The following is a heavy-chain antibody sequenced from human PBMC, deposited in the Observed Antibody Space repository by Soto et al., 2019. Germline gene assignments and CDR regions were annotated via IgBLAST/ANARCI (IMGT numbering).Heavy chain of an antibody. D-gene: IGHD1-20*01. V-gene: IGHV3-48*03. CDR1: GFTFSSYE. CDR2: ISSSGSTI. J-gene: IGHJ4*02. CDR3: AMAYTESGYYVDF. Sequence: EVQLVESGGGLVQPGGSLRLSCAASGFTFSSYEMNWVRQAPGKGLEWVSYISSSGSTIYYADSVKGRLTIYRDNAKNSMYLQMNGLRVEDTAVYYVAMAYTESGYYVDFLGQGTLVTVSS.